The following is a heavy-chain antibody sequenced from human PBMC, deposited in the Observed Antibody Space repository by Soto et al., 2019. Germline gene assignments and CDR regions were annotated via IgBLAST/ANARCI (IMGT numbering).Heavy chain of an antibody. D-gene: IGHD1-26*01. CDR1: GFFFNNAW. J-gene: IGHJ4*02. V-gene: IGHV3-15*01. CDR3: TTTGYSGTDL. CDR2: NKNKADGGTT. Sequence: GGSLRLSCATSGFFFNNAWLSWVRQTPGKGLEWVGRNKNKADGGTTDYAEAVKGRFTISRDDSKSTLDLQMDSLKTEDTDVYYCTTTGYSGTDLWGQGTLVTVSS.